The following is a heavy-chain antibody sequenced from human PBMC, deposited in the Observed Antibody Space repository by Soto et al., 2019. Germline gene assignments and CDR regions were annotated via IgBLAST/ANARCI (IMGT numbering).Heavy chain of an antibody. V-gene: IGHV4-59*01. Sequence: QLQESGPELVKPSETLSLTCTVSGGSISSFCWSWIRQPPGQGLEWIGYICSGGTTKYNPSLKSRVTMSVDTSKTQFSLKLTSVTAADTAVYYCARAGSKSFYYATDVWGQGTTVTVSS. D-gene: IGHD4-4*01. J-gene: IGHJ6*02. CDR3: ARAGSKSFYYATDV. CDR1: GGSISSFC. CDR2: ICSGGTT.